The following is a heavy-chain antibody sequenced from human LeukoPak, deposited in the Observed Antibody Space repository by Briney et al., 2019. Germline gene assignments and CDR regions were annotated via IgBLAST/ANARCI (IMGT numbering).Heavy chain of an antibody. J-gene: IGHJ6*03. Sequence: SETLSLTCTVSGASITSYYWSWIRQPPGKGLEWIGHIYYSGTTYYNPSLKSRVTISADTSKNHFSLKLSSVTAADTAVYYCARPGHSYYYMDVWGKGTTVTVSS. CDR3: ARPGHSYYYMDV. CDR2: IYYSGTT. V-gene: IGHV4-59*04. D-gene: IGHD1-1*01. CDR1: GASITSYY.